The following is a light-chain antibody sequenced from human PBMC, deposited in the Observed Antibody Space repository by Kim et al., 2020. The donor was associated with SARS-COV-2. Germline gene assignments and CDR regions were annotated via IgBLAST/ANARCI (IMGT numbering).Light chain of an antibody. V-gene: IGKV1-39*01. J-gene: IGKJ4*01. CDR2: AAS. Sequence: DIQMTQSPSSLSASVGDKVTITCRASQSISSYLNWYQQKPGKAPKLLIYAASSWQSGVPSRFSGSGSGTDFTLTISSLQPEDFATYYCQQSYSTPFTFGGGTKVDIK. CDR1: QSISSY. CDR3: QQSYSTPFT.